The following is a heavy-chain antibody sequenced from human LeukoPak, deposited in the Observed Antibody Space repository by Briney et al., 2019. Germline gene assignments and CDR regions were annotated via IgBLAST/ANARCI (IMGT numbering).Heavy chain of an antibody. CDR2: ISGSGGST. CDR1: GFTFSSYS. D-gene: IGHD1-1*01. V-gene: IGHV3-23*01. J-gene: IGHJ6*03. CDR3: AKNPAIRVEPHYYYYYMDV. Sequence: GGSLRLSCAASGFTFSSYSMSWVRQAPGKGLEWVSAISGSGGSTYYADSVKGRFTISRDNSKNTLYLQMNSLRAEDTAVYYCAKNPAIRVEPHYYYYYMDVWGKGTTVTVSS.